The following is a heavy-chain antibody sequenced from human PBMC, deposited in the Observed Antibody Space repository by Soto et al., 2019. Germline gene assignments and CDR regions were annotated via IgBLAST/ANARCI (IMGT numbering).Heavy chain of an antibody. CDR3: ARVLGFCSGGSCYTGDWFDP. CDR2: ISAYNGNR. D-gene: IGHD2-15*01. J-gene: IGHJ5*02. CDR1: GYTFTSYG. V-gene: IGHV1-18*01. Sequence: ASVKVSCKASGYTFTSYGISWVRQAPGQGLEWMGWISAYNGNRNDAQKLQGRVTMTTDTSTSTAYMELRSLRSDDTAVYYCARVLGFCSGGSCYTGDWFDPWGQGTLVTVSS.